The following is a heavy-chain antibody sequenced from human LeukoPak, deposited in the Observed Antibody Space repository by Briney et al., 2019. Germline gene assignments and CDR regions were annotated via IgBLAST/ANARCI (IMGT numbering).Heavy chain of an antibody. Sequence: SETLSLTCTVSGGSISSSSYYWGWIRQPPGKVLGWIGSIYYSGSTYYNPSLKSRVTISVDTSKNQFSLKVTSVTAADTAVYYCARRRGGSSMVRGETYYYYYMDVWGEGTTVTISS. J-gene: IGHJ6*03. D-gene: IGHD3-10*01. V-gene: IGHV4-39*01. CDR1: GGSISSSSYY. CDR3: ARRRGGSSMVRGETYYYYYMDV. CDR2: IYYSGST.